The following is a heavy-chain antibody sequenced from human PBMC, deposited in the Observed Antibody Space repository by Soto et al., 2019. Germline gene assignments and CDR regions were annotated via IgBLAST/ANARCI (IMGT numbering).Heavy chain of an antibody. Sequence: QGQLVQSGAEVKKPGASVKVSCKASGYTFTDFGISWVRQAPGQGLEWMGWISAYNRNTNYAQKGQGRVTMTTDTSTSTAYMELRSLTSDDTAVYYCARDSGNLGNWAYFFDYWGQGTLVTVSS. D-gene: IGHD7-27*01. CDR1: GYTFTDFG. V-gene: IGHV1-18*01. CDR2: ISAYNRNT. CDR3: ARDSGNLGNWAYFFDY. J-gene: IGHJ4*02.